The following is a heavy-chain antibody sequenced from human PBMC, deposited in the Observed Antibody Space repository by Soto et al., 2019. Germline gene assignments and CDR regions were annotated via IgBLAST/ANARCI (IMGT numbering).Heavy chain of an antibody. CDR2: ISSSGSTI. V-gene: IGHV3-11*01. D-gene: IGHD2-2*01. CDR1: GFTFSDYY. J-gene: IGHJ6*02. CDR3: ARGLYCSSTSCYGGNYYYYGMDV. Sequence: LRLSCAASGFTFSDYYMSWIRQAPGKGLEWASYISSSGSTIYYADSVKGRFTISRDNAKNSLYLQMNGLRAEDTAVYYCARGLYCSSTSCYGGNYYYYGMDVWGQGTTVTVS.